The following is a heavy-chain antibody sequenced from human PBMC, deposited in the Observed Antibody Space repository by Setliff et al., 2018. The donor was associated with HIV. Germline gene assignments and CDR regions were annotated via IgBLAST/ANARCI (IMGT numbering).Heavy chain of an antibody. J-gene: IGHJ4*02. CDR2: IYNAGRI. CDR1: GGSISSHY. CDR3: ARAIYGGPYYFDY. D-gene: IGHD4-17*01. V-gene: IGHV4-59*11. Sequence: SETLSLTCSFSGGSISSHYWSWIRQTPGKGLEWIGTIYNAGRISYSPSLRSRVTFSVDTSQNQFSLILRSVTAADTTVYYCARAIYGGPYYFDYWGQGTLVTVSS.